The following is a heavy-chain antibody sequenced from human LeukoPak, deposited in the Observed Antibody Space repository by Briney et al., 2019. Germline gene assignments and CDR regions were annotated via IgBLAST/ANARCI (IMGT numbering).Heavy chain of an antibody. J-gene: IGHJ4*02. CDR2: INPNSGGT. Sequence: GASVKVSCKASGYTFTGYYMHWVRQAPGQGLEWMGWINPNSGGTNYAQKFQGRVTMTRDTSISTAYMELSRLRSDDTAVYYCARDDFIVGATTEYYFDYWGQGTLVTVSS. CDR3: ARDDFIVGATTEYYFDY. D-gene: IGHD1-26*01. CDR1: GYTFTGYY. V-gene: IGHV1-2*02.